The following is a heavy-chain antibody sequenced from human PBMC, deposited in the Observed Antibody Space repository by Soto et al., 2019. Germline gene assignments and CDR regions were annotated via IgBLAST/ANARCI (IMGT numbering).Heavy chain of an antibody. V-gene: IGHV4-38-2*01. CDR3: GVVPAATGDY. Sequence: SETLSLTCAVSGYSISSGYYWGWIRQPPGKGLEWIGSIYHSGSTYYNPSLKSRVTISVDTSKNQFSLKLSSVTAADTAVYYCGVVPAATGDYXGQGTRVTVS. CDR1: GYSISSGYY. J-gene: IGHJ4*02. D-gene: IGHD2-2*01. CDR2: IYHSGST.